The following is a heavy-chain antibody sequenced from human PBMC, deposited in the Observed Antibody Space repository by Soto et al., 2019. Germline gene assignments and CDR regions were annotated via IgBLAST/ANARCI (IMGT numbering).Heavy chain of an antibody. J-gene: IGHJ3*02. D-gene: IGHD6-6*01. V-gene: IGHV4-34*01. Sequence: SLIRKPTGKGLEWIGQTNHGGSTNYNPSLTSRVTISVDVSKNQLSLNLNSVTAADTGVYFCARRPDGFDIWGQGTMFTVSS. CDR3: ARRPDGFDI. CDR2: TNHGGST.